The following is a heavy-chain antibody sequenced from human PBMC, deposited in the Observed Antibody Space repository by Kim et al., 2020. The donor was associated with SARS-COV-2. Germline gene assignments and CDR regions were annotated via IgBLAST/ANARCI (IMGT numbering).Heavy chain of an antibody. D-gene: IGHD2-21*02. V-gene: IGHV4-39*01. J-gene: IGHJ4*02. Sequence: QSLKGRVTISIDTSKNQFYLQMTSGTAADTAVYYCARPLTWASDREDSWGPGTLVTVSS. CDR3: ARPLTWASDREDS.